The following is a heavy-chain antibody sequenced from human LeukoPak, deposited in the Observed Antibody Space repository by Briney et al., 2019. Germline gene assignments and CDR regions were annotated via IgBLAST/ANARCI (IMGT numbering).Heavy chain of an antibody. J-gene: IGHJ4*02. Sequence: SETLSLTCAVYGVSFSGYYWSWIRQPPGKGLEWIGEINHSGSTNYNPSLKSRVTISVDKSKNQFSLKLSSVTAADTAVYYCARGRGRSSSWSYFDYWGQGTLVTVSS. CDR2: INHSGST. CDR1: GVSFSGYY. V-gene: IGHV4-34*01. CDR3: ARGRGRSSSWSYFDY. D-gene: IGHD6-13*01.